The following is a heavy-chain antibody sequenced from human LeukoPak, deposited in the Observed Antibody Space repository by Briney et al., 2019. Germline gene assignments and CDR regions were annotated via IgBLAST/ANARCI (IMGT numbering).Heavy chain of an antibody. CDR3: ARGWELLGIDY. CDR1: GFTFSSYA. Sequence: GGSLRLSCAASGFTFSSYAMHWVRQAPGKGLEYVSAISSNGGSTYYANSVKGRFTISRVNSKNTLYLQMGSLRAEDMAVYYCARGWELLGIDYWGQGTLVTVSS. D-gene: IGHD1-26*01. CDR2: ISSNGGST. V-gene: IGHV3-64*01. J-gene: IGHJ4*02.